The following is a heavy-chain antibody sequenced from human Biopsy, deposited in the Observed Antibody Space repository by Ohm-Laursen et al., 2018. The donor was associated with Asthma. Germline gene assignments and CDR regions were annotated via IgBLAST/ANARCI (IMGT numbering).Heavy chain of an antibody. V-gene: IGHV1-18*01. Sequence: SVKVSCKTSGYTFNSAGITWVRQALGQGLEWMRWISVYNGNTKVAQKLQDRVTMITDTSTSTAYMELRSLRTDDTAVYFCARAVDYSHYYGIDVWGQGTTVTVS. CDR3: ARAVDYSHYYGIDV. D-gene: IGHD3-10*01. J-gene: IGHJ6*02. CDR2: ISVYNGNT. CDR1: GYTFNSAG.